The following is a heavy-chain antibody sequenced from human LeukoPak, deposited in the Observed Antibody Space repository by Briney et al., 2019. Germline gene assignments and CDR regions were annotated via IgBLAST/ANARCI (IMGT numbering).Heavy chain of an antibody. V-gene: IGHV4-39*07. CDR3: ARGYYYDSSGHSPEYFQH. CDR2: IYYSGST. CDR1: GGSISSSSYY. J-gene: IGHJ1*01. D-gene: IGHD3-22*01. Sequence: SETLSLTCTVSGGSISSSSYYWGWIRQPPGKGLEWIGSIYYSGSTYYNPSLKSRVTISVDTSKNQFSLKLSSVTAADTAVYYCARGYYYDSSGHSPEYFQHWGQGTLVTVSS.